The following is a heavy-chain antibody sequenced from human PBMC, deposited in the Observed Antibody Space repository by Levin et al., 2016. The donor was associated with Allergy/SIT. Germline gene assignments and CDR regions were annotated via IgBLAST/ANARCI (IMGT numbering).Heavy chain of an antibody. CDR1: GYDFASYW. Sequence: GESLKISCKASGYDFASYWIGWVRQMPGKGLEWMGIIYGDDSDTRLTPSLEGQVTLSADRSISTTFLQWNSLKASDTAIYYCARLYFHSYGPHDWYFDLWGRGTQVTVSS. V-gene: IGHV5-51*01. CDR3: ARLYFHSYGPHDWYFDL. J-gene: IGHJ2*01. D-gene: IGHD5-18*01. CDR2: IYGDDSDT.